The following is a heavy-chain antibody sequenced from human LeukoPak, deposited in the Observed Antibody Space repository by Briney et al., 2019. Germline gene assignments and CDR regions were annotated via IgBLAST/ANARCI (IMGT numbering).Heavy chain of an antibody. CDR1: GGSISSGDYY. V-gene: IGHV4-30-4*08. D-gene: IGHD2-21*02. CDR3: ARDDVVETHAFDI. J-gene: IGHJ3*02. CDR2: IYYSGST. Sequence: PSQTLSLTCTVSGGSISSGDYYWSWIRQPPGKGLEWIGYIYYSGSTYYNPPLKSRVTISVDTSKNQFSLKLSSVTAADTAVYYCARDDVVETHAFDIWGQGTMVTVSS.